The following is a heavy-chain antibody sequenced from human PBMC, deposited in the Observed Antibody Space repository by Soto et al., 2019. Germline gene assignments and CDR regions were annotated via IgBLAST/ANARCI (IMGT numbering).Heavy chain of an antibody. CDR2: ISSSSNYI. CDR3: ARDLVGVTY. J-gene: IGHJ4*02. Sequence: GGSLRLSCSASGFTFSSYSMNWVRQAPGKGLEWVSSISSSSNYIYYADSVKGRFTISRDNAKNSLYLQMNSLRAEDTAVYYWARDLVGVTYWGQGTLVTVSS. D-gene: IGHD1-26*01. V-gene: IGHV3-21*06. CDR1: GFTFSSYS.